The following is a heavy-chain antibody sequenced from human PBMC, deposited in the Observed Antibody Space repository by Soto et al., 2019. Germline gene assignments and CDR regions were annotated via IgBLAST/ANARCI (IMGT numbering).Heavy chain of an antibody. CDR1: GGTFSSYA. CDR3: ARSATVTTLWYYGMDV. D-gene: IGHD4-4*01. V-gene: IGHV1-69*13. Sequence: SVKVSCKASGGTFSSYAISWVRQAPGQGLEWMGGIIPIFGTANYAQKIKGRVTLTADESTSTAYMELSSLRSEDTAVYYCARSATVTTLWYYGMDVWGQGTTVTVSS. J-gene: IGHJ6*02. CDR2: IIPIFGTA.